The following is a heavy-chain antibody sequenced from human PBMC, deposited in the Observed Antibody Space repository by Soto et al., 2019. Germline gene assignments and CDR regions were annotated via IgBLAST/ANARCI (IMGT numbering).Heavy chain of an antibody. CDR3: ARDLMNRHYDCWSGLPSHRDAVDI. J-gene: IGHJ3*02. Sequence: GASVKVCCKASGYTFTSYGISWVRQAPGQGLEWMGWISAYNGNTNYAQKLQGRVTMTTDTSTSTAYMELRILRSDDTAVYYCARDLMNRHYDCWSGLPSHRDAVDILGQGTTVTVSS. D-gene: IGHD3-3*01. V-gene: IGHV1-18*01. CDR1: GYTFTSYG. CDR2: ISAYNGNT.